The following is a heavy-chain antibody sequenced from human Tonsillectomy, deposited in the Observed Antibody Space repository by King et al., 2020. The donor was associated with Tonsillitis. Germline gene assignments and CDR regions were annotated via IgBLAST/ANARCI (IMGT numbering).Heavy chain of an antibody. CDR1: GFTFSNYA. J-gene: IGHJ4*02. D-gene: IGHD3-22*01. V-gene: IGHV3-23*04. Sequence: VQLVESGGGLVQPVGALRRSCAASGFTFSNYAMIWFRPDPGNGREWGSGIRWSGVSPYYADSLTGRFTISLDNSKNTLYLQMNSLRPEATAVYYCAKDNSTRDFYDSSGPEGFDYWGQGTLVTVSS. CDR2: IRWSGVSP. CDR3: AKDNSTRDFYDSSGPEGFDY.